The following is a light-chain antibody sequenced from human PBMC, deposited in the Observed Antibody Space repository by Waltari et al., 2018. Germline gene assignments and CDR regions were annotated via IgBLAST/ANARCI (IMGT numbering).Light chain of an antibody. J-gene: IGKJ2*01. CDR1: QGISSY. Sequence: DIQFTQSPSFLSASVGDRVTITCRASQGISSYLAWYQQEPGKAPKLLISSASTLQSGVPSRFSGSGSGTAFTLTISSLQPEDFAAYYCQQLHTYPYTFGQGTKVEIK. CDR2: SAS. CDR3: QQLHTYPYT. V-gene: IGKV1-9*01.